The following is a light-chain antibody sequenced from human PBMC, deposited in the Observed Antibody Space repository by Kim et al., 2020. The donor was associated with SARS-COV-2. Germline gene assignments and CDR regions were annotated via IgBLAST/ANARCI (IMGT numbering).Light chain of an antibody. CDR1: QSVTGSY. V-gene: IGKV3-20*01. CDR3: QQCGSSPWT. CDR2: GAS. J-gene: IGKJ1*01. Sequence: EIVLTQSPCTLSLSPGERATLSCRASQSVTGSYLAWYQQKPGQAPRLLIYGASSRATGIPDRFSGGESGTDFTLTISRLEPEDFAVYYCQQCGSSPWTFGQGTKVDIK.